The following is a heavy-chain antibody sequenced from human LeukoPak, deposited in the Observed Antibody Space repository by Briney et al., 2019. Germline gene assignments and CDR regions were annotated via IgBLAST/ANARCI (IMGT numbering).Heavy chain of an antibody. D-gene: IGHD6-13*01. CDR3: AREATIATAGTAGINFDY. J-gene: IGHJ4*02. Sequence: ASVKVSCKASGYTFTGYYIHWVRQAPGQGLEWMGWINPNSGGTNYVQKFQGRVTMTRDTSITTAYMELSRLRSDDTAVYYCAREATIATAGTAGINFDYWGQGTLGTVSS. V-gene: IGHV1-2*02. CDR1: GYTFTGYY. CDR2: INPNSGGT.